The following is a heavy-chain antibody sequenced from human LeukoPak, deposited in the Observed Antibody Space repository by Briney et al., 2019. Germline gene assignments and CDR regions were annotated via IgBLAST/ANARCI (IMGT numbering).Heavy chain of an antibody. V-gene: IGHV1-69*13. CDR2: IIPFFGTA. CDR3: ARDVRHRYCSSTSCYRGWFDP. J-gene: IGHJ5*02. CDR1: GYTFTSYG. D-gene: IGHD2-2*01. Sequence: GASVKVSCKASGYTFTSYGISWVRQAPGQGLEWMGGIIPFFGTAIYAQKFQGRVTITADESTSTAYMELSSLRSEDTAVYYCARDVRHRYCSSTSCYRGWFDPWGQGTLVTVSS.